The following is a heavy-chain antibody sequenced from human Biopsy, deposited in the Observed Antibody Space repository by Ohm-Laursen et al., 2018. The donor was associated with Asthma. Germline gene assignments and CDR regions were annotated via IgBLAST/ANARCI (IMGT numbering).Heavy chain of an antibody. J-gene: IGHJ6*02. CDR1: GYTFINYA. V-gene: IGHV1-3*01. CDR2: INAGNGNT. Sequence: ASVKVSCKASGYTFINYAIHWVRQAPGQRLEWMGWINAGNGNTKYSEKFQGRVTFTADESTSSAYMELSSLRSEDSAVYYCAREVSTVDYGYYYFAMDVWGQGTTVTVSS. D-gene: IGHD4-17*01. CDR3: AREVSTVDYGYYYFAMDV.